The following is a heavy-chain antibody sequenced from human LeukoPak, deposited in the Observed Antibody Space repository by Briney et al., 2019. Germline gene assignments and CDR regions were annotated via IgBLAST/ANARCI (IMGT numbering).Heavy chain of an antibody. CDR3: ARDQIGYGLDY. D-gene: IGHD5-18*01. CDR1: SGSINNHY. J-gene: IGHJ4*02. V-gene: IGHV4-59*11. CDR2: IYDSWNT. Sequence: PSETLSLTCIVSSGSINNHYWSWIRQPPGKGLEWIGYIYDSWNTNYNPSLQSRVTISMDASRNQFSLNLTSVTAADTAVYYCARDQIGYGLDYWGRGTLVTVSS.